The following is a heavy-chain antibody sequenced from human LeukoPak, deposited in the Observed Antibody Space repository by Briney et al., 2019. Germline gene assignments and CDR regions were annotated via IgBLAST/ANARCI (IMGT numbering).Heavy chain of an antibody. CDR2: ISWNSGSI. D-gene: IGHD1-26*01. J-gene: IGHJ6*02. CDR1: GFTFDDYA. Sequence: GRSLRLSCAASGFTFDDYAMHWVRQAPGKGLEWVSGISWNSGSIGYADSVKGRFTISRDNAKNSLYLQMNSLRAEDTALYYCAKDRELTYYYGMDVWGQGTTVTVPS. CDR3: AKDRELTYYYGMDV. V-gene: IGHV3-9*01.